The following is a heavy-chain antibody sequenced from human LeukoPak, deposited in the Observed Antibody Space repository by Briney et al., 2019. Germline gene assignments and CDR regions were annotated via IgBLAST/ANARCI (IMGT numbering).Heavy chain of an antibody. J-gene: IGHJ1*01. D-gene: IGHD3-3*01. Sequence: PGGSLRLSCAASGFTFSSYAMSWVRQAPGKGLEWVSAISGSGGSTYYADSVKGRFTISRDNSKNTLYLQMNSLRAEDTAVYYCAKDFWSGYYTKPEYFQHWGQGTLVTVSS. CDR3: AKDFWSGYYTKPEYFQH. V-gene: IGHV3-23*01. CDR2: ISGSGGST. CDR1: GFTFSSYA.